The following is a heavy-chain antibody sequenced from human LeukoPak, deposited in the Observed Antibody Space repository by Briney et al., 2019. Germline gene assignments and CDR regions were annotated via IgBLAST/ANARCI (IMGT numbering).Heavy chain of an antibody. D-gene: IGHD5-18*01. J-gene: IGHJ4*02. V-gene: IGHV4-59*01. CDR3: ARAPSRLYRYGYFFDH. CDR1: GGSISSYY. CDR2: IYYSGST. Sequence: SETLSLTCTVSGGSISSYYWSWIRQPPGKGLEWIGYIYYSGSTNYNPSLKSRVTISVDTSKNQFSLKLSSGTCAATALYYRARAPSRLYRYGYFFDHLGQGTLVTVSS.